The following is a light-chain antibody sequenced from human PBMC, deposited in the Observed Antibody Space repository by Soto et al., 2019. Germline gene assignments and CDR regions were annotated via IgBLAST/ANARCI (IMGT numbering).Light chain of an antibody. CDR3: QQYNSYTRT. Sequence: EIQMTQSPSTLSASVGYIFTITCRASQSISSWLAWYQKKPVKAPKLLIYKASSLESGVPSRLRGSGYGTELTSTISSMQTDEFETYDCQQYNSYTRTFGQVTKVDIK. CDR2: KAS. V-gene: IGKV1-5*03. J-gene: IGKJ1*01. CDR1: QSISSW.